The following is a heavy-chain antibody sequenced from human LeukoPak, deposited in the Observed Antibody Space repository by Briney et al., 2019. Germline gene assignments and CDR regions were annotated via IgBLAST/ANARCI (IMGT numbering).Heavy chain of an antibody. Sequence: GGSLRLSCAASGFTFSSYEMNWVRQVPGKGLEWVSYISSSGSTIYYADSVKGRFTISRDNAKNSLYLQMNSLRAEDTAVYYCARDPGIAAAGFLPGGYGMDVWGQGTTVTVSS. V-gene: IGHV3-48*03. CDR2: ISSSGSTI. D-gene: IGHD6-13*01. CDR3: ARDPGIAAAGFLPGGYGMDV. J-gene: IGHJ6*02. CDR1: GFTFSSYE.